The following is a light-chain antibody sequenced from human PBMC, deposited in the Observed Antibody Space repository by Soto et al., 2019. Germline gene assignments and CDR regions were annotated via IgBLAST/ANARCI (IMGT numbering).Light chain of an antibody. V-gene: IGKV1-39*01. J-gene: IGKJ4*01. CDR3: QQSYSTPLT. CDR2: AAS. Sequence: DIVMTQSPDSLSASVGDRVTITCRASQSISSYLNWYQQKPGKAPKLLIYAASSLQSGVPSRFSGSGSGTDFTLTISRLQPEDFATYYCQQSYSTPLTFGGVTKVEIK. CDR1: QSISSY.